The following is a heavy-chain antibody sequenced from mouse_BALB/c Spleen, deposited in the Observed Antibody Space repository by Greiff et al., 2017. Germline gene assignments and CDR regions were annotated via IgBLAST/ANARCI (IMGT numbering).Heavy chain of an antibody. Sequence: VQLQQSGGGLVKPGGSLKLSCAASGFTFSDYYMYWVRQTPEKRLEWVATISDGGSYTYYPDSVKGRFTISRDNAKNNLYLQMSSLKSEDTAMYYCARALYYGSSYYFDYWGQGTTLTVSS. J-gene: IGHJ2*01. D-gene: IGHD1-1*01. CDR2: ISDGGSYT. CDR3: ARALYYGSSYYFDY. V-gene: IGHV5-4*02. CDR1: GFTFSDYY.